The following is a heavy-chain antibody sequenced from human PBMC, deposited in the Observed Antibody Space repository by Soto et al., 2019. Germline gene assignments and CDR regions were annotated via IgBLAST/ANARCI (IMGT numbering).Heavy chain of an antibody. Sequence: QVQLQESGPGLGKPSQTLSLTCTVSGGSISSAGYYWCWIRQRPGKDLDCIGYIDYSGTDYYNPSLKSRVTISGDTSNDHCSLNLSSVTAADTAVYYCARGTKVASFDNWGQGTLVTVSS. CDR3: ARGTKVASFDN. J-gene: IGHJ4*02. D-gene: IGHD1-1*01. CDR2: IDYSGTD. V-gene: IGHV4-31*03. CDR1: GGSISSAGYY.